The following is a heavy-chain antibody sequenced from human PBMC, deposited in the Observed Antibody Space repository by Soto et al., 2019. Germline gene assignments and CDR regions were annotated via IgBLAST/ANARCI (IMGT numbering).Heavy chain of an antibody. D-gene: IGHD6-6*01. Sequence: QVQLVQSGAEVKKPGASVKVSCKACGYTFTSYAMHWVRQAPGQRLEWMGWINAGNGNTKYSQKFQGRVTITRDTAASTAYMELSSLRSEDTAVYYCARSTPSDSIAARPSDSFVDYWGQGTLVTVSS. CDR3: ARSTPSDSIAARPSDSFVDY. V-gene: IGHV1-3*01. J-gene: IGHJ4*02. CDR1: GYTFTSYA. CDR2: INAGNGNT.